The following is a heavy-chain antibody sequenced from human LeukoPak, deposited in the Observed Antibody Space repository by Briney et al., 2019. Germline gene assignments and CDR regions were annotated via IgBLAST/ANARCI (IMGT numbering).Heavy chain of an antibody. D-gene: IGHD6-13*01. CDR1: GGTFSSYA. J-gene: IGHJ5*02. V-gene: IGHV1-69*05. Sequence: SVKVSCKASGGTFSSYAISWVRQAPGQGLEWMGGIIPIFGTANYAQKFQGRVTITTDESTSTAYMELSSLRSEDTAVYYCARDNYCYSSSWWNWFDPWGQGTLVTVSS. CDR2: IIPIFGTA. CDR3: ARDNYCYSSSWWNWFDP.